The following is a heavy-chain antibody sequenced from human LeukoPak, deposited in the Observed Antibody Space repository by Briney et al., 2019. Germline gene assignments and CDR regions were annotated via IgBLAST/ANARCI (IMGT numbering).Heavy chain of an antibody. J-gene: IGHJ4*02. CDR1: GFTFGDYA. CDR3: TRQYSSSWVIDY. CDR2: IRNKAYGGTT. V-gene: IGHV3-49*04. Sequence: GGSLRLSCTTSGFTFGDYALTWVRQAPGRGLEWVGFIRNKAYGGTTEYAASVKGRLTISRDDSKSIAFLQMNSLTTEDTAVYYCTRQYSSSWVIDYWGQGTLVTVSS. D-gene: IGHD6-13*01.